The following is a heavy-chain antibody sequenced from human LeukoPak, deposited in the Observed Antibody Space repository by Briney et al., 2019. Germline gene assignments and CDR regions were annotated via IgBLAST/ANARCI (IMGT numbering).Heavy chain of an antibody. J-gene: IGHJ4*02. CDR1: GYTFTSYG. CDR2: ISAYNGNT. V-gene: IGHV1-18*04. Sequence: ASVKVSCKASGYTFTSYGISWVRQAPGQGLEWMGWISAYNGNTNYAQKLQGRATMTTDTSTSTAYMELRSLRSDDTAVYYCARSRRFYDILTGYLDYWGLGTLVTVSS. CDR3: ARSRRFYDILTGYLDY. D-gene: IGHD3-9*01.